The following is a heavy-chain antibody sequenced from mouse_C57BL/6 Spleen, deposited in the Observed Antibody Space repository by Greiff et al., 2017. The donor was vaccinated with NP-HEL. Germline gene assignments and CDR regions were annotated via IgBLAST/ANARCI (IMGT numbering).Heavy chain of an antibody. V-gene: IGHV1-52*01. CDR3: ARYPFAY. CDR1: GYTFTSYW. CDR2: IDPSDSET. J-gene: IGHJ3*01. Sequence: VQLQQPGAELVRPGSSVKLSCKASGYTFTSYWMHWVKQRPIQGLEWIGNIDPSDSETHSNQKFKDKATLTVDKSSSTAYMQLSSLTSEDSAVYYCARYPFAYWGQGTLVTVSA.